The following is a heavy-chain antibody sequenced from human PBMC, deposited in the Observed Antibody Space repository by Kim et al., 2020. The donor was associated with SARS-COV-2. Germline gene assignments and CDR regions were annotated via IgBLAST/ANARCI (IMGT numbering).Heavy chain of an antibody. Sequence: GGSLRLSCAASGFTFSDYYMSWIRQAPGKGLEWVSYISSSSSYTNYADSVKGRFTISRDNAKNSLYLQMNSLRAEDTAVYYCARDAYCSGGSCPVSQYYYYYGMDVWGQGTTVTVSS. CDR3: ARDAYCSGGSCPVSQYYYYYGMDV. J-gene: IGHJ6*02. D-gene: IGHD2-15*01. CDR1: GFTFSDYY. CDR2: ISSSSSYT. V-gene: IGHV3-11*06.